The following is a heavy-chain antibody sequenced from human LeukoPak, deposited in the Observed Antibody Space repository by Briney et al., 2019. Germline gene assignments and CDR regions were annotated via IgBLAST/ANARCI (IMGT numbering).Heavy chain of an antibody. D-gene: IGHD3-10*01. CDR1: GVTISSYY. CDR3: ARGPSRGFGEGGFDY. V-gene: IGHV4-59*01. CDR2: IYYSGST. Sequence: SETLSLTCIVSGVTISSYYWSWIRQPPGKGLEWIGYIYYSGSTNYNPSLTSRAHISVDPSKNQFSLKLRSVTAAETAVYYCARGPSRGFGEGGFDYWGQGTLVTVSS. J-gene: IGHJ4*02.